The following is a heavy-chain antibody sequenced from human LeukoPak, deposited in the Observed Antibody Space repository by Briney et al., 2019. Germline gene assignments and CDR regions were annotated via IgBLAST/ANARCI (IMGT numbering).Heavy chain of an antibody. CDR1: GFTFTNAW. V-gene: IGHV3-15*01. Sequence: GGSLRLSCAASGFTFTNAWMSWVRQAPGKGLERVGRIRSKTDGGTTDYAAPVKGRFTISRDDSKNTLYLQMNSLKTEDTALYYCTTESPHFDYWGQGTLVTVSS. J-gene: IGHJ4*02. CDR2: IRSKTDGGTT. CDR3: TTESPHFDY.